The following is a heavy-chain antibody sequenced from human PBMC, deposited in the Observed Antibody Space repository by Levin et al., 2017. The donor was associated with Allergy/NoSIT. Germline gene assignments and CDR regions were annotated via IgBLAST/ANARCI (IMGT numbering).Heavy chain of an antibody. CDR3: AKDWTTVTPSGD. CDR1: GFTFSSYG. V-gene: IGHV3-30*18. Sequence: PGGSLRLSCAASGFTFSSYGMHWVRQAPGKGLEWVAVISYDGSNKYYADSVKGRFTISRDNSKNTLYLQMNSLRAEDTAVYYCAKDWTTVTPSGDWGQGTLVTVSS. CDR2: ISYDGSNK. D-gene: IGHD4-17*01. J-gene: IGHJ1*01.